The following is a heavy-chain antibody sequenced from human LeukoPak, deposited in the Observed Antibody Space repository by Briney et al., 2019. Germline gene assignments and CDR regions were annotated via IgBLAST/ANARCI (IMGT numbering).Heavy chain of an antibody. CDR1: GFTFSSYA. CDR3: ARDRFTYYYDSSGYYLDY. J-gene: IGHJ4*02. CDR2: ISYDGSNK. Sequence: GRSLRLSFAASGFTFSSYAMHWVRQAPGKGLEWVAVISYDGSNKYYADSVKGRFTISRDKSKNTLYLQMNSLRAEDTAVYYCARDRFTYYYDSSGYYLDYWGQGTLVTVSS. D-gene: IGHD3-22*01. V-gene: IGHV3-30-3*01.